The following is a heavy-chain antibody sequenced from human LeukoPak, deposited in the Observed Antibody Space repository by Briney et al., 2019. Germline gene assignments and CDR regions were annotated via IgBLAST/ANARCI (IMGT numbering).Heavy chain of an antibody. CDR3: AREEREEQLVRGFDY. CDR1: GGSIGSYY. CDR2: IYTSGST. D-gene: IGHD6-13*01. J-gene: IGHJ4*02. V-gene: IGHV4-4*07. Sequence: SETLSLTCTVSGGSIGSYYWSWIRQPAGKGLEWIGRIYTSGSTNYNPSLKSRVTMSVDTSKNQFSLKLSSVTAADTAVYYCAREEREEQLVRGFDYWGQGTLVTVSS.